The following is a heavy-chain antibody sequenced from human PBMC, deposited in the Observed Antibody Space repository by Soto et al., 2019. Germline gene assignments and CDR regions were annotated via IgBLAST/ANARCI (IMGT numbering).Heavy chain of an antibody. Sequence: SETLSLTCTVSGGSISSSSYYWGWIRQPPGKGLEWIGSIYYSGSTYYNPSLKSRVTISVDTSKNQFSLKLSSVTAADTAVYYCARHSSGWTPRPPLDYWGQGTLVTVSS. J-gene: IGHJ4*02. V-gene: IGHV4-39*01. CDR3: ARHSSGWTPRPPLDY. D-gene: IGHD6-19*01. CDR1: GGSISSSSYY. CDR2: IYYSGST.